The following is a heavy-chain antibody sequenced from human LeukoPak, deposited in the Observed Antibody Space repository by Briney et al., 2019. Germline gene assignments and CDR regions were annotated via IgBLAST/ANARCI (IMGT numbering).Heavy chain of an antibody. J-gene: IGHJ6*02. CDR1: GFPFSSYW. CDR2: INSDGSAT. CDR3: ASDSPYYGMDV. Sequence: TGGPLRLSCAASGFPFSSYWMHWVRQVPGKGLLWVSRINSDGSATIYADSVRGRFTISRDNAKNTLYLQMSGLRVEDTAVYHCASDSPYYGMDVWGQGTTVTVSS. V-gene: IGHV3-74*01.